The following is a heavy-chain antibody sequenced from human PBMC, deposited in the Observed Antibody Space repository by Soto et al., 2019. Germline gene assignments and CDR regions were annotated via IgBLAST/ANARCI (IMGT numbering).Heavy chain of an antibody. Sequence: AGEALRLPCSASGGIFSRYSMNWVRQAPGKGLEWVSSISSTTNYIYYGDSMKGRFTIFRDNAKNSLYLEMNSLRAEDTAVYYCARDLLYSRTVDWGKGTRVTVSS. D-gene: IGHD3-10*01. V-gene: IGHV3-21*06. CDR3: ARDLLYSRTVD. J-gene: IGHJ4*02. CDR2: ISSTTNYI. CDR1: GGIFSRYS.